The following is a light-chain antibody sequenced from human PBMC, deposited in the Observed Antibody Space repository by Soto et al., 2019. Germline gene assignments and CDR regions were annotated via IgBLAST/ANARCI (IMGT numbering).Light chain of an antibody. J-gene: IGLJ1*01. V-gene: IGLV2-23*01. CDR1: SSDVGGYNL. CDR3: YSYAGSSTYV. Sequence: QSVLTQPASVSGSPGQSITISCTVTSSDVGGYNLVSWYQQHPGKAPKLMIYEGSKRPSGVSNRFSGSTSGNTASLTLSGLQAEDEADYYYYSYAGSSTYVSGTGTRSPS. CDR2: EGS.